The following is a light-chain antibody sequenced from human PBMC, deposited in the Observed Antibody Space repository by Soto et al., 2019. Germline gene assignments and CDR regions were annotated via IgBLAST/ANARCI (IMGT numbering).Light chain of an antibody. CDR2: STN. Sequence: QAVVRQEPSFSVSPGATVPLTCGVTSASVLTSYYPSWYQQTPGQAPLTLIYSTNIRSSGVPDRFSGSILGNKAALTITGAQADDESDYYCALYVGSGTVVFGGGTKLTVL. CDR1: SASVLTSYY. J-gene: IGLJ2*01. CDR3: ALYVGSGTVV. V-gene: IGLV8-61*01.